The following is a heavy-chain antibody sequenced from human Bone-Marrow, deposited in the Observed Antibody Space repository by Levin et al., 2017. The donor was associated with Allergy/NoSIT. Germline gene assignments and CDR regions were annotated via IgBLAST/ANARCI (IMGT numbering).Heavy chain of an antibody. CDR3: AKDFNNVWPPYYFDS. D-gene: IGHD1/OR15-1a*01. V-gene: IGHV3-23*01. CDR2: ISGAGDST. J-gene: IGHJ4*02. Sequence: PGGSLRLSCAASGFTSTDYAMSWVRQAPGKGLEWVSGISGAGDSTNYADSVKGRFTVSRDTVRNTLYLQMNRLRVEDTAVYYCAKDFNNVWPPYYFDSWGQGTLVSVSA. CDR1: GFTSTDYA.